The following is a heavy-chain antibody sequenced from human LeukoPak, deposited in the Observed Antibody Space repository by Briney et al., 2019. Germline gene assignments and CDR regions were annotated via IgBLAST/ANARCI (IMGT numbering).Heavy chain of an antibody. V-gene: IGHV4-34*01. CDR2: INHSGST. CDR1: GGSFSGYY. Sequence: SETLSLTCAVYGGSFSGYYWSWIRQPPGKGLEWIGEINHSGSTNYHPSLKSRVTISVDTSKNQFSLKLSSVTAADTVVYYCARGSIKAEYFQHWGQGTLVTVSS. CDR3: ARGSIKAEYFQH. J-gene: IGHJ1*01. D-gene: IGHD5-12*01.